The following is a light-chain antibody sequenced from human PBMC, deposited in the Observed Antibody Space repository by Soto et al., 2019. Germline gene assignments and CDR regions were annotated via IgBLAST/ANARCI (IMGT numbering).Light chain of an antibody. J-gene: IGLJ1*01. CDR1: SSDVGGYNY. V-gene: IGLV2-8*01. CDR3: SSYAGSSNV. CDR2: EVN. Sequence: QSALTQPASVSGSPGQSITIPCTGTSSDVGGYNYVSWYQQHPGKAPKLMIYEVNKRPSGVPDRFSGSKSGNTASLTVSGLQAEDEADYYCSSYAGSSNVFGTGTKVTVL.